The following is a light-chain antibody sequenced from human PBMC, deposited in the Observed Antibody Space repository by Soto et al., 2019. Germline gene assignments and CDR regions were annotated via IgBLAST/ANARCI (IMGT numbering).Light chain of an antibody. Sequence: EIVLTQSPDTLSLSPGERATLSRRASQSVTSNLAWYQQKPGQAPRLLISGATTRATGIPDRFSGSGSGTDFTLTISRLDPEDFALYYCQQFSSYPLTFGGGTKVDIK. CDR1: QSVTSN. CDR3: QQFSSYPLT. J-gene: IGKJ4*01. CDR2: GAT. V-gene: IGKV3-20*01.